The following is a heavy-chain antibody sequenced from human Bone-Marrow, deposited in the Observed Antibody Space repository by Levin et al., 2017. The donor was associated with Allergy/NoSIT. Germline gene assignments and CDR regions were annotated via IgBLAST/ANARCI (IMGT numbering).Heavy chain of an antibody. Sequence: PGGSLRLSCAASGFTFTSYWMSWVRQAPGKGLEWVANIKQDGSEKYYVDSVKGRFTISRDNAKNSLYLQMNSLRADDTAVYYCARGRRYCSSTSCSTNFDYWGQGTLVTVSS. J-gene: IGHJ4*02. V-gene: IGHV3-7*03. CDR2: IKQDGSEK. CDR3: ARGRRYCSSTSCSTNFDY. D-gene: IGHD2-2*02. CDR1: GFTFTSYW.